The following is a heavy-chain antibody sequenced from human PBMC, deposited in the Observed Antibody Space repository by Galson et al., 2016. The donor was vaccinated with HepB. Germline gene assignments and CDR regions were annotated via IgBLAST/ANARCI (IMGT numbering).Heavy chain of an antibody. Sequence: SLRLSCAASGFTFGSYEMHWVRQAPGKGLEWISYISSSGTTIYYADSVKGRFTISRDNAKNSLYLQMNSLRAEDTAVYYCAREPVRLDDLLTGPPKNPDYWGQGTLVTVSS. CDR2: ISSSGTTI. J-gene: IGHJ4*02. CDR3: AREPVRLDDLLTGPPKNPDY. D-gene: IGHD3-9*01. CDR1: GFTFGSYE. V-gene: IGHV3-48*03.